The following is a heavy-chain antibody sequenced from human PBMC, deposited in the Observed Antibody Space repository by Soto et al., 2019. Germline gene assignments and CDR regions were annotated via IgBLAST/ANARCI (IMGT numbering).Heavy chain of an antibody. CDR3: ARERSSGYYPHYNMDV. CDR2: ISFDGNNK. D-gene: IGHD3-22*01. V-gene: IGHV3-30*09. Sequence: QVQLVESGGGVVQPGRSLRLSCAASGFTFSSYPMHWVRQAPGKGLEWVALISFDGNNKYYAESVKGQFAISRDNSMNTLYLQMNSLRPGDTAVYYCARERSSGYYPHYNMDVWGQGTTVTVSS. CDR1: GFTFSSYP. J-gene: IGHJ6*02.